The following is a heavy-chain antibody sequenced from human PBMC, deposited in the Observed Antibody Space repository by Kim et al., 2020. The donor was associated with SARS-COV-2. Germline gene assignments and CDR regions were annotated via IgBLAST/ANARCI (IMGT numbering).Heavy chain of an antibody. V-gene: IGHV1-18*01. Sequence: NGNTNSAQKLQGRVTMTTDTSTSTAYMERRSLRSDDTAVYYCARARDFDYWGQGTLVTVSS. CDR2: NGNT. CDR3: ARARDFDY. J-gene: IGHJ4*02.